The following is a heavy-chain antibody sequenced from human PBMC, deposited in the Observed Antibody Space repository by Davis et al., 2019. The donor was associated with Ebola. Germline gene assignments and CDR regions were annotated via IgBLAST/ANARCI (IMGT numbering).Heavy chain of an antibody. CDR2: ISGSGGST. CDR3: ARGFIAARRGSWFDP. CDR1: GFTFSSYA. J-gene: IGHJ5*02. V-gene: IGHV3-23*01. D-gene: IGHD6-6*01. Sequence: GESLKISCAASGFTFSSYAMTWVRQAPGKGLEWVSAISGSGGSTYYADSVKGRFTISRDNAKNSLYLQMNSLRAEDTAVYYCARGFIAARRGSWFDPWGQGTLVTVSS.